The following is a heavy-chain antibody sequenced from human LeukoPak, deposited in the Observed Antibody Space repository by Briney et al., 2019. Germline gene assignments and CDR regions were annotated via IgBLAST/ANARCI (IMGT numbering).Heavy chain of an antibody. J-gene: IGHJ4*02. Sequence: ASVKVSCKASGYTFTGYYMHWVRQAPGQGLEWMGWINPNSGGTNYARKFQGRVTMTRDTSISTAYMELSRLRSDDTAAYYCARNYYDSSSILDYWGQGTLVTVSS. CDR2: INPNSGGT. V-gene: IGHV1-2*02. CDR3: ARNYYDSSSILDY. D-gene: IGHD3-22*01. CDR1: GYTFTGYY.